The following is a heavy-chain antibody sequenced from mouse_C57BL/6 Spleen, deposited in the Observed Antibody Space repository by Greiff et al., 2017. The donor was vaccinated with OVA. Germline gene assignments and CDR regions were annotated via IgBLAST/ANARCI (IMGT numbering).Heavy chain of an antibody. Sequence: VQLQQSGAELARPGASVKLSCKASGYTFTSYGISWVKQSTGQGLEWIGEIYPRSGNTYYNEKFKGKATLTADKSSSTAYMELRSLTSEDSAVYFCARTHSNYDYVGYWGQGTTLTVAS. CDR1: GYTFTSYG. V-gene: IGHV1-81*01. D-gene: IGHD2-5*01. CDR3: ARTHSNYDYVGY. CDR2: IYPRSGNT. J-gene: IGHJ2*01.